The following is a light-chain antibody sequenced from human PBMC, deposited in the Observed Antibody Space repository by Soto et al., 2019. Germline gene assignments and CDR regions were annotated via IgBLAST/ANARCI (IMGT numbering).Light chain of an antibody. V-gene: IGKV3-20*01. Sequence: EIVLTQSPVTLSLSPGERATLSCRASRSFASSYLGWYQQKPGQAPRLLIYAASTRATGIPDRFSGSGSATNFTLTISRLELKDSEVYYCQHYDSSPPYTFGQGTKLEIK. J-gene: IGKJ2*01. CDR3: QHYDSSPPYT. CDR1: RSFASSY. CDR2: AAS.